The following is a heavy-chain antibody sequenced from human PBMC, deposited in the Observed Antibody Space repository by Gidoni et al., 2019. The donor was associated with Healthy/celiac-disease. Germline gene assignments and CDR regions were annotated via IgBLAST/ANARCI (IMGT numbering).Heavy chain of an antibody. CDR3: AKEVLIAAAGSIDY. D-gene: IGHD6-13*01. J-gene: IGHJ4*02. V-gene: IGHV3-23*01. Sequence: RFTISRDNSKNTLYLQMNSLRAEDTAVYYCAKEVLIAAAGSIDYWGQGTLVTVSS.